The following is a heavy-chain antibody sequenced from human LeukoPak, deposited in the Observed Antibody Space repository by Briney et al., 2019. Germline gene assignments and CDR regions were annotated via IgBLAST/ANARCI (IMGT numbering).Heavy chain of an antibody. CDR2: MNPNSGNT. CDR3: ARGRLSDDLEWLLPVPFDP. J-gene: IGHJ5*02. V-gene: IGHV1-8*01. Sequence: ASVKVSCKASGYTFTSYDINWVRQATGQGLGWMGWMNPNSGNTGYAQKFQGRVTMTRNTSISTAYMELSSLRSEDTAVYYCARGRLSDDLEWLLPVPFDPWGQGTLVTVSS. D-gene: IGHD3-3*01. CDR1: GYTFTSYD.